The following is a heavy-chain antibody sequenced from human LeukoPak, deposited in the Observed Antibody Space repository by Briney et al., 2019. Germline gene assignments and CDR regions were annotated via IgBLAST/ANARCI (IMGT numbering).Heavy chain of an antibody. CDR2: IIPIFGTA. J-gene: IGHJ5*02. Sequence: SVKVPCKASGGTFSSYAISWVRQAPGQGLEWMGGIIPIFGTANYAQKFQGRVTITADESTSTAYMELSSLRSEDTAVYYCASQSRTTRWFDPWGQGTLVTVSS. CDR3: ASQSRTTRWFDP. V-gene: IGHV1-69*13. D-gene: IGHD2/OR15-2a*01. CDR1: GGTFSSYA.